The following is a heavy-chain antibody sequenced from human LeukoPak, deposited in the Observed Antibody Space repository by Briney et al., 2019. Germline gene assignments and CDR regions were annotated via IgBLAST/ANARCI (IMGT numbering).Heavy chain of an antibody. V-gene: IGHV3-48*03. CDR2: ISSSGSTI. CDR3: ARGAVVPAATWVYY. D-gene: IGHD2-2*01. J-gene: IGHJ4*02. Sequence: GGSLRLSCAASGFTFSSYEMNWVRQAPGKGLEWVSYISSSGSTIYYADSVKGRFTISRDNAKNSLHLQMNSLRAEDTAVYYCARGAVVPAATWVYYWGQGTLVTVSS. CDR1: GFTFSSYE.